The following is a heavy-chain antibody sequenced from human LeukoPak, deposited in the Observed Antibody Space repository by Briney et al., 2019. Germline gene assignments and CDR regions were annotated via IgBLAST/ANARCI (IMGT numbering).Heavy chain of an antibody. D-gene: IGHD3-9*01. Sequence: SETLSLTCAVYGGSFSGYYWSWIRQPPGKGLEWIGEINHSGSTNYNPSLKSRVTISVDTSKNQFSLKLSSVTAADTAVYYCARGLLRYFDWSKTLRYYYYGMDVWGQGTTVTVSS. V-gene: IGHV4-34*01. CDR2: INHSGST. CDR3: ARGLLRYFDWSKTLRYYYYGMDV. J-gene: IGHJ6*02. CDR1: GGSFSGYY.